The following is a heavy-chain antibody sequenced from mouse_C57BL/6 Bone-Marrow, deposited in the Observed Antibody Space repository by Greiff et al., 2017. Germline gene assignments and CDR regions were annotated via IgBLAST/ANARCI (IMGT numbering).Heavy chain of an antibody. CDR1: GYTLTSHW. CDR2: IGPSDSYT. CDR3: ASLWY. J-gene: IGHJ2*01. D-gene: IGHD6-2*01. Sequence: QVQLQQPGAELVRPGTSVKLSCKASGYTLTSHWMHRVKQRPGQGLEWIGVIGPSDSYTNYNQKFKGKATLTVDTASSTAYMQLSSLTSEYSAVYYCASLWYWGQGTTLTVSS. V-gene: IGHV1-59*01.